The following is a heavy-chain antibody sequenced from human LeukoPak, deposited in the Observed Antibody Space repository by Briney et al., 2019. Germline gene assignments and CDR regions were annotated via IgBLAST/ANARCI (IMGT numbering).Heavy chain of an antibody. CDR2: INSDGSST. CDR3: ARGYGYSYYFDY. J-gene: IGHJ4*02. CDR1: GFTFSSYW. D-gene: IGHD5-18*01. Sequence: GGSLRLSCAASGFTFSSYWMHWVRQAPGKGLVWVSRINSDGSSTSYADSVKGRFTISRDNSKNTLYLQMNSLRAEDTAVYYCARGYGYSYYFDYWGQGTLVTVSS. V-gene: IGHV3-74*01.